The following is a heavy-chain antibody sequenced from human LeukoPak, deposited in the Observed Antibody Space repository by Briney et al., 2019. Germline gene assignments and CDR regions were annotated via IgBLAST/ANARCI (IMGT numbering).Heavy chain of an antibody. CDR2: IYYSGST. Sequence: SETLSLTCTVSGGSISSYHWSWIRQPPGKGLEWLGYIYYSGSTNYNPSLKSRVTISVDTSKNQFSLKLSSVTAADTAVYYCAGYGSGSYYKAFDFWGQGILVTVSS. V-gene: IGHV4-59*01. D-gene: IGHD3-10*01. J-gene: IGHJ4*02. CDR3: AGYGSGSYYKAFDF. CDR1: GGSISSYH.